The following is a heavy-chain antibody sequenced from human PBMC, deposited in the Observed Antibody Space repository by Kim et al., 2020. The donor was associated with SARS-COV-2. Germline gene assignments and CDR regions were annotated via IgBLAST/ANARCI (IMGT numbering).Heavy chain of an antibody. J-gene: IGHJ4*02. CDR2: IYYTGDT. CDR3: ARVRPGRELFDY. D-gene: IGHD1-7*01. V-gene: IGHV4-59*01. Sequence: SETLSLTCTVSGGSLTSYYWGWIRQPPGKGLEWIAYIYYTGDTDYNPSLRGRATISVDTSKNQFSLKLNSVTAADTAVYYCARVRPGRELFDYWGQGTLV. CDR1: GGSLTSYY.